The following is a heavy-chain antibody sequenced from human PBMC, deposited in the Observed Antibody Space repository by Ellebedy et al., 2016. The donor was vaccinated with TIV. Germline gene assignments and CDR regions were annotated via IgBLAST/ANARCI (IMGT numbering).Heavy chain of an antibody. CDR3: SRLRDALADELDY. D-gene: IGHD6-19*01. Sequence: GESLKISXQGYGYSFSKHWIAWVRQQPRKGLEWVGLIYPGDSDTKYSPAFQGQVTITSDKSTATVYLQWSGLKASDTAVYYCSRLRDALADELDYWGQGTLVTVS. V-gene: IGHV5-51*01. CDR1: GYSFSKHW. J-gene: IGHJ4*02. CDR2: IYPGDSDT.